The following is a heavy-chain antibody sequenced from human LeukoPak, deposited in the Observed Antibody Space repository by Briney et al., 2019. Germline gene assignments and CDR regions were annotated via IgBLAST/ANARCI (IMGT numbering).Heavy chain of an antibody. CDR3: AKGVRMSSN. CDR1: GFTFSSYA. V-gene: IGHV3-23*01. J-gene: IGHJ4*02. D-gene: IGHD5/OR15-5a*01. CDR2: ISGSASTT. Sequence: PGGSLRLSCAASGFTFSSYAMSWLRQAPGKGLEWVSAISGSASTTYYADSVKGRFTISRDNSKNTLYLQMNSLRAEDTAVYYCAKGVRMSSNWGRGTLVTVSS.